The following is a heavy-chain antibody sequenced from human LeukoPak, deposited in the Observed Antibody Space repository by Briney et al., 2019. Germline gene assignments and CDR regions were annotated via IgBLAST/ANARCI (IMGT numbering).Heavy chain of an antibody. CDR3: AGYHGSGSYSAWFDP. CDR1: GFTFSSYG. CDR2: ISYDGNKK. D-gene: IGHD3-10*01. V-gene: IGHV3-30*03. Sequence: PGRSLRLSCAASGFTFSSYGMHWVRQAPGKGLEWVAVISYDGNKKFYADSVKGRFTISRDNSKSTVSLQMNSLRPEDTAVYYCAGYHGSGSYSAWFDPWGQGTLVTVSS. J-gene: IGHJ5*02.